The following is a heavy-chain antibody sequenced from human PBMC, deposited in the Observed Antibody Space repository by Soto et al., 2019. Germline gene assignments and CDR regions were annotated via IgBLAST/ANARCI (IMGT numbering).Heavy chain of an antibody. V-gene: IGHV3-15*07. CDR2: IKSKTDGGTT. J-gene: IGHJ4*02. Sequence: GGSLRLSCAASGFTFSNAWMNCVRQAPGKGLEWVGRIKSKTDGGTTVYAAPVKGRFTISRDDSKNTLYLQMNSLKTEDTAVYYCTTFGDIVVVVAATQWNYFDYWGQGTLVTVSS. CDR3: TTFGDIVVVVAATQWNYFDY. D-gene: IGHD2-15*01. CDR1: GFTFSNAW.